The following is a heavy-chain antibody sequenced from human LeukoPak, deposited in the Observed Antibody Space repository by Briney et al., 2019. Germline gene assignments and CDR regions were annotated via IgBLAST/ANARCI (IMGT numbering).Heavy chain of an antibody. D-gene: IGHD3-22*01. J-gene: IGHJ4*02. Sequence: PGGSLRLSRAASGFTFSSYWMSWVRQAPGKGLEWVANIKQDGSEKYYVDSVKGRFTISRDNAKNSLYLQMNSLRAEDTAVYYCARLGLGYDSSGYYLDWGQGTLVTVSS. CDR3: ARLGLGYDSSGYYLD. CDR1: GFTFSSYW. V-gene: IGHV3-7*01. CDR2: IKQDGSEK.